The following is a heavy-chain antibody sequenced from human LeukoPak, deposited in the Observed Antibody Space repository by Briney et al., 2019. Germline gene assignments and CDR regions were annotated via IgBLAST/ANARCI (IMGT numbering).Heavy chain of an antibody. CDR1: GFTFSSYS. J-gene: IGHJ4*02. CDR3: AKAPVGYCSGGSCYPFDY. Sequence: GRSLRLSCAASGFTFSSYSIHWVRQAPGKGLEWVSAIRGSGGGTYYADSVKGRFTISRDNSKNTLYLQMNSLRVEDTAVYYCAKAPVGYCSGGSCYPFDYWGQGTLVTVSS. D-gene: IGHD2-15*01. CDR2: IRGSGGGT. V-gene: IGHV3-23*01.